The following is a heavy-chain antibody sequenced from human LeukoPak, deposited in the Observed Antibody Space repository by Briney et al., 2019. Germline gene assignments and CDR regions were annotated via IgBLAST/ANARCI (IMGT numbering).Heavy chain of an antibody. J-gene: IGHJ4*02. Sequence: SETLSITCAVSGYSISSAYYWGWIRQPPGKGLECIGSIYPGGNTYYNPSLKSRVTISVDTSKNEFSLNLRSVTAADTAIYYCARDRRWDYCFDYWGQGTLVTVSS. V-gene: IGHV4-38-2*02. CDR3: ARDRRWDYCFDY. CDR2: IYPGGNT. CDR1: GYSISSAYY. D-gene: IGHD1-26*01.